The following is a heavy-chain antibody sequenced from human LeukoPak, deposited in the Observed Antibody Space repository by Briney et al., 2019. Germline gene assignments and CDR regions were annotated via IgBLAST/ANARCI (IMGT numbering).Heavy chain of an antibody. CDR1: GFTFSSYA. CDR2: ISSNGGST. Sequence: GGSLRLSCAASGFTFSSYAMHWVRQAPGKGLEYVSAISSNGGSTYYANSVKGRFTISRDTSKNTLYLQMGSLRAEDMAVYYCARDRSRQAYCGGDCALDYWGQGTLVTVSS. J-gene: IGHJ4*02. V-gene: IGHV3-64*01. D-gene: IGHD2-21*02. CDR3: ARDRSRQAYCGGDCALDY.